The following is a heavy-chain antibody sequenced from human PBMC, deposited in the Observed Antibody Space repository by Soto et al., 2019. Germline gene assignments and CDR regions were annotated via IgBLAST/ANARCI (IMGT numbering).Heavy chain of an antibody. J-gene: IGHJ4*02. CDR2: IYYSGST. Sequence: SETLSLTCTVSGGSISSSSYYWGWIRQPPGKGLEWIGSIYYSGSTYYNPSLKSRVTISVDTSKNQFSLKLSSVTAADTAVYYCARRFHYYDSSGYYYGSDYFDYWGQGTLVTVSS. V-gene: IGHV4-39*01. CDR1: GGSISSSSYY. D-gene: IGHD3-22*01. CDR3: ARRFHYYDSSGYYYGSDYFDY.